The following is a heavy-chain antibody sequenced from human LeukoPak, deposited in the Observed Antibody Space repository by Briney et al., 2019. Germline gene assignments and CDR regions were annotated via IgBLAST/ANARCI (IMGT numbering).Heavy chain of an antibody. CDR3: ARRYCTNGVCYHDRGAFDI. V-gene: IGHV1-69*06. CDR2: IIPIFSTT. D-gene: IGHD2-8*01. Sequence: PVKVSCKTSGGTFSSDIISWVRQAPGQGLEWMGEIIPIFSTTNYAQKFQGRVTITADKSTSTAYMELSSLRSEDTAMYYCARRYCTNGVCYHDRGAFDIWGQGTMVTVSS. CDR1: GGTFSSDI. J-gene: IGHJ3*02.